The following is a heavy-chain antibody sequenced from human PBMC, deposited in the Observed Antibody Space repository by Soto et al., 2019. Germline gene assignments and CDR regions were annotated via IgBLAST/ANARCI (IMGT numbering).Heavy chain of an antibody. CDR2: ISGSGGST. CDR3: AKDWAGYYYYYMDV. CDR1: GFTFSSYA. V-gene: IGHV3-23*01. J-gene: IGHJ6*03. Sequence: GGSLRLSCAASGFTFSSYAMSWVRQAPGKGLEWVSAISGSGGSTYYADSVKGRFTISGDNSKNTLYLQMNSLRAEDTAVYYCAKDWAGYYYYYMDVWGKGTTVTVSS. D-gene: IGHD3-16*01.